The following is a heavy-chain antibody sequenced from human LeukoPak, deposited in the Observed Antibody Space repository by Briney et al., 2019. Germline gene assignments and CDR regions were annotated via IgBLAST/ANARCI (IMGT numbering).Heavy chain of an antibody. V-gene: IGHV3-21*01. Sequence: GGSLRLSCAASGFTFSSYSMNWVRQAPGQGLEWVSSISISSSYIYYADSVKGRFTISRDNAKNSLYLQMNSLRAEDTAVYYCARDLYSSGWARIYYFDYWGQGTLVTVSS. D-gene: IGHD6-19*01. J-gene: IGHJ4*02. CDR3: ARDLYSSGWARIYYFDY. CDR1: GFTFSSYS. CDR2: ISISSSYI.